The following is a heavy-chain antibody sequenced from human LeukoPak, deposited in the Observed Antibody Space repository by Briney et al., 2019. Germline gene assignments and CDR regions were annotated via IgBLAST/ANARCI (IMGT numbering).Heavy chain of an antibody. D-gene: IGHD6-19*01. CDR3: ARDIHSSGWPFDY. J-gene: IGHJ4*02. CDR2: ISYDGSNK. V-gene: IGHV3-30*04. Sequence: PGGSLRLSCAASGFTFSSYAMHWVRQAPGKGLEWVALISYDGSNKYYADSVKGRFTISRDNSKNTLYLQMNSLRAEDTAVYYCARDIHSSGWPFDYWGQGTLVTVSS. CDR1: GFTFSSYA.